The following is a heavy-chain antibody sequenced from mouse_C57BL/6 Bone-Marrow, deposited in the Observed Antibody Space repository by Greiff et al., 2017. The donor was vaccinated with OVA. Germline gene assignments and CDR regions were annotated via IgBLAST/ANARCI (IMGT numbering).Heavy chain of an antibody. CDR1: GFTFSDYG. J-gene: IGHJ2*01. Sequence: EVKLMESGGGLVKPGGSLKLSCAASGFTFSDYGMHWVRQAPEKGLEWVAYISSGSSTIYYADTVKGRFTIARDNAKNTLFLQMTSLRSEDTAMYYCARRLADYWGQGTTLTVSS. CDR3: ARRLADY. CDR2: ISSGSSTI. V-gene: IGHV5-17*01. D-gene: IGHD3-2*02.